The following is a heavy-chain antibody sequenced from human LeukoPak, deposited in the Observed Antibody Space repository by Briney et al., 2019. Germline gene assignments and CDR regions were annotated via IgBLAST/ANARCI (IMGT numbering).Heavy chain of an antibody. Sequence: PSQTLSLTCTVSGGSISSGSYYWSWIRQPAGKGLEWIGRIYTSGSTNYNPSLKSRVTISVDTSKNQFSLKLSSVTAADTAVYYCARVGGYSYGYYYYYYMDVWGKGTTVTVSS. CDR2: IYTSGST. D-gene: IGHD5-18*01. V-gene: IGHV4-61*02. CDR3: ARVGGYSYGYYYYYYMDV. J-gene: IGHJ6*03. CDR1: GGSISSGSYY.